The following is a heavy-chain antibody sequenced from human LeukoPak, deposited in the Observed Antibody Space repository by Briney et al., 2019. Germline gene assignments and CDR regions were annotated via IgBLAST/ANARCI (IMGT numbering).Heavy chain of an antibody. Sequence: ASVKVSCKASGYTFTGYYMHWVRQAPGQGLEWMGWINPNSGGTNYAQKFQGRVTMTRDTSISTAYMELSRLRSDGTAVYYCARGGKSGSGYVYTYFDYWGKGTLVTVPS. CDR3: ARGGKSGSGYVYTYFDY. V-gene: IGHV1-2*02. J-gene: IGHJ4*02. D-gene: IGHD5-12*01. CDR1: GYTFTGYY. CDR2: INPNSGGT.